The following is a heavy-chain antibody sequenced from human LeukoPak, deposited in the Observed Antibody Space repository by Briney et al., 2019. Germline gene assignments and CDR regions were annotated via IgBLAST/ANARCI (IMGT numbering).Heavy chain of an antibody. D-gene: IGHD3-10*01. Sequence: SVKVSCKSSGGTFSRYAISWVRQAPGQGLQWMGGIIPIFGTANYAQKFQGSVTITADESTRTAYMGLNSLRSEDTAMYYCARSLKGPPGHYGSGTYYGNFDYWGQGTLVTVSS. V-gene: IGHV1-69*13. J-gene: IGHJ4*02. CDR2: IIPIFGTA. CDR1: GGTFSRYA. CDR3: ARSLKGPPGHYGSGTYYGNFDY.